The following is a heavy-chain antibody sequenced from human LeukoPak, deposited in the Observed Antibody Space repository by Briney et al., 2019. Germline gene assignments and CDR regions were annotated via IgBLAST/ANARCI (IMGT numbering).Heavy chain of an antibody. V-gene: IGHV4-4*02. J-gene: IGHJ4*02. CDR2: IYHSGST. D-gene: IGHD3-22*01. Sequence: SETLSLTCAVSGGSISSSNWWSWVRQPPGKGLEWIGEIYHSGSTNYNPSLKSRVTISVDKSKNQFSLKLSSVTAADTAVYYCASHYYDSSGYYSLFDYWGQGTLVTVSS. CDR1: GGSISSSNW. CDR3: ASHYYDSSGYYSLFDY.